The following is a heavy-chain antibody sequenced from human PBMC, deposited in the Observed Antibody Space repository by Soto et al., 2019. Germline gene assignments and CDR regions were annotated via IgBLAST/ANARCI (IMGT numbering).Heavy chain of an antibody. CDR2: IYPGDSHT. Sequence: GESLKISFKGSGYSFTTDLINWVRQMPVKGLEWMGKIYPGDSHTINSPSFQGRVNMSADKSINTAYLQWSSLKASDTGMYYCARPDSSGYSPGGDGFQIWGQRTMVTVSS. D-gene: IGHD3-22*01. CDR1: GYSFTTDL. V-gene: IGHV5-10-1*01. J-gene: IGHJ3*02. CDR3: ARPDSSGYSPGGDGFQI.